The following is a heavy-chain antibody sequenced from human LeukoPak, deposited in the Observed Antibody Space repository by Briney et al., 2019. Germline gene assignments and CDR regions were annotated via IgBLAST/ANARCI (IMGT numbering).Heavy chain of an antibody. D-gene: IGHD4-17*01. CDR2: ISSSSSYI. J-gene: IGHJ5*02. CDR1: GFTFSSYS. Sequence: GWSLRLSCAASGFTFSSYSMNWVRQAPGKGLEWVSSISSSSSYIYYADSVKGRFTISRDNAKNSLYLQMNSLRAEDTAVYYCARLTTPEGGFDPWGQGTLVTVSS. V-gene: IGHV3-21*01. CDR3: ARLTTPEGGFDP.